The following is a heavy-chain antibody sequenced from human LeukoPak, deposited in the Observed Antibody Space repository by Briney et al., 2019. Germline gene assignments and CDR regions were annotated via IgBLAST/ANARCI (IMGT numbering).Heavy chain of an antibody. Sequence: ASVKVSCKASGYTFTSYAMHWVRQAPGQRLEWTGWINAGNGNTKYSQKFQGRVTITRDTSASTAYMELSSLRSEDTAVYYCASWSSSWYYFDYWGQGTLVTVSS. CDR2: INAGNGNT. CDR1: GYTFTSYA. D-gene: IGHD6-13*01. CDR3: ASWSSSWYYFDY. J-gene: IGHJ4*02. V-gene: IGHV1-3*01.